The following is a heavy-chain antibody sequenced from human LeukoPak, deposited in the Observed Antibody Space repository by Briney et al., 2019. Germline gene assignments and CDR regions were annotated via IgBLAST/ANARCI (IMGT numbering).Heavy chain of an antibody. Sequence: PGGSLRLSCAASGFTFSSYGMHWVRQAPGKGLEWAASVSYDGSTRFYADSVKGRFAISRDNSKNTLYLQMNSLRAEDTAVYYCAKDQRASIAWYGYFDFWGQGTLVTVSS. CDR1: GFTFSSYG. CDR3: AKDQRASIAWYGYFDF. V-gene: IGHV3-30*18. CDR2: VSYDGSTR. J-gene: IGHJ4*02. D-gene: IGHD6-19*01.